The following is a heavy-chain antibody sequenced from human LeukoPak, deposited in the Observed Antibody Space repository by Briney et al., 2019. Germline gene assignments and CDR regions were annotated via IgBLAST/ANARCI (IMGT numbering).Heavy chain of an antibody. CDR2: ISQTGTT. CDR1: GGSFSGYY. V-gene: IGHV4-34*01. CDR3: ASHMAVAGTRGFDD. D-gene: IGHD6-19*01. Sequence: SETLSLTCAVYGGSFSGYYWSCIRQPPGKGLEWIGEISQTGTTYYDPSLKSRTTISIDRSKNHFSLTLTSATAADTAVYFCASHMAVAGTRGFDDWGPGTLVTVSS. J-gene: IGHJ4*02.